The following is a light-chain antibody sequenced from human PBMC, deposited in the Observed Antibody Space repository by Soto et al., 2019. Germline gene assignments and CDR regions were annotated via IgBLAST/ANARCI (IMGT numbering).Light chain of an antibody. Sequence: DIQMTQSPSSLSASVGDRVTITCQASQDISNYLNWYQQKPGKAPKLLIYDATNLETGVPSRFSGSRSGTYFTSTISSLQPEDISTYYCQQYDNLPPYTFGQGTKLEIK. CDR2: DAT. CDR1: QDISNY. CDR3: QQYDNLPPYT. V-gene: IGKV1-33*01. J-gene: IGKJ2*01.